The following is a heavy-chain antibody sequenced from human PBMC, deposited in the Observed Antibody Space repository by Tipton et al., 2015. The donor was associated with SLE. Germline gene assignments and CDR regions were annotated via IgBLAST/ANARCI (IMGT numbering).Heavy chain of an antibody. J-gene: IGHJ4*02. V-gene: IGHV3-74*01. Sequence: SLRLSCAASGFTFSSYWMHWVRQSPGKGLVWVSRISNGGIGTSHADSVKGRFSISRDNAKNTLDLQMNSLRPEDMAVYYCVRGWRWANFDNWGQGTLVTVSS. D-gene: IGHD2-21*01. CDR1: GFTFSSYW. CDR2: ISNGGIGT. CDR3: VRGWRWANFDN.